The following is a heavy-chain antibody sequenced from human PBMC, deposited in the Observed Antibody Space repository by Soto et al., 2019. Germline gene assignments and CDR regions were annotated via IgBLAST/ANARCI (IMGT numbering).Heavy chain of an antibody. V-gene: IGHV1-18*01. Sequence: QVQLVQSGAEVKKPGASVKVSCKASGYTFTSYGISWVRQAPGQGLEWMGWISAYNGNTNYAQKLQGRVTMTTDTSTTTAYMQLSSLRSDDSAVYYCARDWDTTVSTQPDYWGQGTLVTVSS. CDR3: ARDWDTTVSTQPDY. CDR1: GYTFTSYG. CDR2: ISAYNGNT. J-gene: IGHJ4*02. D-gene: IGHD4-17*01.